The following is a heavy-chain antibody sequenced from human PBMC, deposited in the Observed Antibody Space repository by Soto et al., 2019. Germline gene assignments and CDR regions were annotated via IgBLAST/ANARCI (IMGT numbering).Heavy chain of an antibody. J-gene: IGHJ6*02. D-gene: IGHD6-25*01. CDR2: IIPIFGTA. CDR3: ARDQSGYGGSRLVQRDYYGMDV. Sequence: QVQLVQSGAEVKKPGSSVKVSCKASGGTFSSYAISWVRQAPGQGLEWMGGIIPIFGTANYAQKFQGRVTITADESTSTAYMELSSLRSEDTAVYYCARDQSGYGGSRLVQRDYYGMDVWGQGTTVTVSS. V-gene: IGHV1-69*01. CDR1: GGTFSSYA.